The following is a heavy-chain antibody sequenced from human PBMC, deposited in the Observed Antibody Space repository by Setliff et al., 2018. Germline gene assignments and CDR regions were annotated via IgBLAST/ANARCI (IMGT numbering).Heavy chain of an antibody. CDR1: GFSFTTYT. V-gene: IGHV3-21*01. CDR2: IGTSSTWI. J-gene: IGHJ4*02. CDR3: ARSETCHSTHCSPYDY. D-gene: IGHD2-2*01. Sequence: GGSLRLSCAASGFSFTTYTMNWIRQAPGQGLEWVSSIGTSSTWIYYADSVKGRFTISRDNAENSLYLQMNSLRAEDTAVYYCARSETCHSTHCSPYDYWGQGTPVTVSS.